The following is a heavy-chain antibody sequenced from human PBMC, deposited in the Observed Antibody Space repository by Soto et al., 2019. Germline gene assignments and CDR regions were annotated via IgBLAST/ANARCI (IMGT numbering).Heavy chain of an antibody. CDR2: IYATGTT. Sequence: SETLSLTCTFSVASISGFYWSCIRNSAGKGLEWIGRIYATGTTDYNPSLKSRVVMSVDTSKKQFSLKLRSVTAADTAVYYCVRDGTKTLRDWFDHWGQGMPVNASS. CDR3: VRDGTKTLRDWFDH. D-gene: IGHD1-1*01. CDR1: VASISGFY. J-gene: IGHJ5*02. V-gene: IGHV4-4*07.